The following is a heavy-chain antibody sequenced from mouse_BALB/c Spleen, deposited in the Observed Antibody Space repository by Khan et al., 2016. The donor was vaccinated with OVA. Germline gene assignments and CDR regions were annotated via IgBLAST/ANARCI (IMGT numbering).Heavy chain of an antibody. J-gene: IGHJ4*01. D-gene: IGHD2-10*01. CDR2: INTYTGEP. V-gene: IGHV9-3-1*01. Sequence: VQLVESGPELKKPGETVKISCKASGYTFKNFGMNWVKQAPGKGLKWMGWINTYTGEPTYADDFKGRFAFSLETSASTAYLQINNLKNEDTATYFCARPPYFSYVMVYWGQGTSVTVSS. CDR1: GYTFKNFG. CDR3: ARPPYFSYVMVY.